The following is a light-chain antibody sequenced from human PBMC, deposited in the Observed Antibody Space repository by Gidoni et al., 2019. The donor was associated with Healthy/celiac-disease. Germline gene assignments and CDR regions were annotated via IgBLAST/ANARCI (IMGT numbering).Light chain of an antibody. Sequence: QSDLTQPASVSGSPGQSITISCTGTSSDVGGYHYVSWYQPHTGKAPKLMIYDVTNRPSGVSNRFSGSKSGNTASLTISGLQAEDEADYYCSSYTSSSTLYVVFGGGTKLTVL. J-gene: IGLJ2*01. V-gene: IGLV2-14*03. CDR3: SSYTSSSTLYVV. CDR2: DVT. CDR1: SSDVGGYHY.